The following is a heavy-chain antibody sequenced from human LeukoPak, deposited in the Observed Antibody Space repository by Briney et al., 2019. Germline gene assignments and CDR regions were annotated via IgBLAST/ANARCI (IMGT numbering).Heavy chain of an antibody. CDR1: GFTFSSYS. CDR2: ISSSSSYI. CDR3: ARDLAYRMITFGGVIVDDAFDI. D-gene: IGHD3-16*02. V-gene: IGHV3-21*01. Sequence: GGSLRLSCAASGFTFSSYSMNWVRQAPGKGLEWVSSISSSSSYIYCADSVKGRFTISRDNAKNSLYLQMNSLRAEDTAVYYCARDLAYRMITFGGVIVDDAFDIWGQGTMVTVSS. J-gene: IGHJ3*02.